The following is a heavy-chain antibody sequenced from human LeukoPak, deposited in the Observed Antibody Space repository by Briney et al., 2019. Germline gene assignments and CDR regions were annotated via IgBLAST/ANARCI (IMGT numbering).Heavy chain of an antibody. D-gene: IGHD1-26*01. CDR2: NSYSGNT. J-gene: IGHJ4*02. V-gene: IGHV4-59*01. Sequence: SETLSLTCTVSGXSISSYYGSWIRQPPGKGLEWIGYNSYSGNTNYNPSLKSRVTLSVDTSKNHFSLNLSSVTAADTAVYYCARVGSGSFDYWGQGTLVTVSS. CDR3: ARVGSGSFDY. CDR1: GXSISSYY.